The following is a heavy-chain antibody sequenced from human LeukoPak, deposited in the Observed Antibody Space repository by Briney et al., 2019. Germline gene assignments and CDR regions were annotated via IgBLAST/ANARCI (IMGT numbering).Heavy chain of an antibody. V-gene: IGHV4-34*01. D-gene: IGHD2-15*01. CDR2: INHSGST. CDR3: ARRAPTRYCSGGSCYSSYYYYMDV. CDR1: GGSFSGYY. J-gene: IGHJ6*03. Sequence: SETLSLTCAVYGGSFSGYYWSWIRQPPGKGLEWIGEINHSGSTNYNPSLKSRVTLSVDTSKNQFSLKLSSVTAADTAVYYCARRAPTRYCSGGSCYSSYYYYMDVWGKGTTVTVSS.